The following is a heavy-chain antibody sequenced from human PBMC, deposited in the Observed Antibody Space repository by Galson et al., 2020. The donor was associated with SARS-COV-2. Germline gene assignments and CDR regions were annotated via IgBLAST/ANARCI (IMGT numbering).Heavy chain of an antibody. J-gene: IGHJ4*02. CDR1: GFTFSSYD. Sequence: GESLKISCAASGFTFSSYDMHWVRQATGKGLEWVSAIGTAGDTYYPGSVKGRFTISRENAKNSLYLQMNSLRAGDTAVYYCARGTGVRWFGELLDRYYFDYGGKGTLVPVSS. CDR3: ARGTGVRWFGELLDRYYFDY. V-gene: IGHV3-13*01. CDR2: IGTAGDT. D-gene: IGHD3-10*01.